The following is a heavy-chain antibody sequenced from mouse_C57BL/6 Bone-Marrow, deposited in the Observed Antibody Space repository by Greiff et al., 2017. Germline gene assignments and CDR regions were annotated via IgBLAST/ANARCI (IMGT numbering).Heavy chain of an antibody. CDR1: GFTFSSYA. CDR2: ISDGGSYT. D-gene: IGHD2-14*01. CDR3: ARDYRTWFAY. Sequence: EVKLVESGGGLVKPGGSLKLSCAASGFTFSSYAMSWVRQTPEKRLEWVATISDGGSYTYYPDNVQGRFTISRDNAKNNLYLQMSHLKSEDTAMYYCARDYRTWFAYWGQGTLVTVSA. V-gene: IGHV5-4*01. J-gene: IGHJ3*01.